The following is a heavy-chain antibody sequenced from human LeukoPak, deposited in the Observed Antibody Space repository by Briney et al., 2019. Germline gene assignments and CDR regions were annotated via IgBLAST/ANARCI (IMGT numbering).Heavy chain of an antibody. V-gene: IGHV1-2*02. CDR2: INPNSGGT. Sequence: ASVKVSCKASGYTFTGYYMHWVRQAPGQGLEWMGWINPNSGGTNYAQKFQGRVTMTRDTSTSTAYMELNRLRSDDTAVYYCAREPKRYYDILTGYYPPEVGYWGQGTLVTVSS. J-gene: IGHJ4*02. D-gene: IGHD3-9*01. CDR3: AREPKRYYDILTGYYPPEVGY. CDR1: GYTFTGYY.